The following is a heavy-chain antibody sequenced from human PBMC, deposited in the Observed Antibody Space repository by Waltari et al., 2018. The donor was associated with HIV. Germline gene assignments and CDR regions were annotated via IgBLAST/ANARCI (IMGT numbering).Heavy chain of an antibody. V-gene: IGHV3-15*01. J-gene: IGHJ4*02. CDR3: TTRRYGDYYFDY. D-gene: IGHD4-17*01. CDR1: GFTFTNAW. Sequence: EVQLVESGGDLVKPGGSLRLSCAASGFTFTNAWMNWVRQAPGKGLEWVGRIKSKTDGGTTDYAAPVKGRFTISRDDSKNTLYLQMNSLKTEDTAVYYCTTRRYGDYYFDYWGQGTLVTVSS. CDR2: IKSKTDGGTT.